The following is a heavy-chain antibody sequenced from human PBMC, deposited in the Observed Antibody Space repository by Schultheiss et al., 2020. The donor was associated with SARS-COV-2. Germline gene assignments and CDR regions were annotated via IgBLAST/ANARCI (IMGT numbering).Heavy chain of an antibody. V-gene: IGHV1-18*04. J-gene: IGHJ6*02. CDR1: GYTFTSYY. D-gene: IGHD6-19*01. Sequence: ASVKVSCKASGYTFTSYYMHWVRQAPGQGLEWMGWISAYNGNTNYAQKLQGRVTMTTDTSTSTAYMELRSLRSDDTAVYYCARWGWLVPYYYGMDVWGQGTTVTVSS. CDR3: ARWGWLVPYYYGMDV. CDR2: ISAYNGNT.